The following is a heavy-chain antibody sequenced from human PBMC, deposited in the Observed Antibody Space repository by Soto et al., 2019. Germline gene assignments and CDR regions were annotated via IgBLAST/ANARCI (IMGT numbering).Heavy chain of an antibody. V-gene: IGHV1-8*01. CDR3: ARGIPNLIEAAGTNDY. Sequence: QVQLVQSGAEVKKPGASVKVSCKASGYTFTSYDINWVRQATGQGLEWMGWMNPNSGNTGYAQKFQGRVTMTRNTSISTAYMELSSLRSEDTAVYYCARGIPNLIEAAGTNDYWGQGTLVTVSS. CDR2: MNPNSGNT. J-gene: IGHJ4*02. D-gene: IGHD6-13*01. CDR1: GYTFTSYD.